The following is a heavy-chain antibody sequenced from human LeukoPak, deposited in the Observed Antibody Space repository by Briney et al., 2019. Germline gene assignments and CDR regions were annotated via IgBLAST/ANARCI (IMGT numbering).Heavy chain of an antibody. CDR2: IDDSGSSI. CDR1: GFTFSSYE. J-gene: IGHJ4*02. V-gene: IGHV3-48*03. CDR3: ARDRTVGVPGTLQFDF. Sequence: GRSLRLSCAASGFTFSSYEMNWVRQAPGKGLEWVSYIDDSGSSIYYADSVKGRFTISRDNAKSSLYLQMNSLRAEDTAVYYCARDRTVGVPGTLQFDFWGQGTLVTVSS. D-gene: IGHD6-19*01.